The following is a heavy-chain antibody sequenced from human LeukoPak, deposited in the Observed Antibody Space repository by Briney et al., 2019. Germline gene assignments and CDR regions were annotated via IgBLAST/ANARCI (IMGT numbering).Heavy chain of an antibody. J-gene: IGHJ6*03. V-gene: IGHV1-18*01. Sequence: ASVKVSCKASGYTFTSYGISWVRQAPGQGLEWMGWISAYNGNTNYAQKLQGRVTMTTDTSTSTAYMELGSLRSDDTAVYYCARTNYDFWSGYYSPFYYYYYMDVWGKGTTVTVSS. CDR1: GYTFTSYG. D-gene: IGHD3-3*01. CDR3: ARTNYDFWSGYYSPFYYYYYMDV. CDR2: ISAYNGNT.